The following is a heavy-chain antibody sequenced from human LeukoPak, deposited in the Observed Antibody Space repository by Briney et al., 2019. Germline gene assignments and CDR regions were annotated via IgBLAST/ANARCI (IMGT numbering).Heavy chain of an antibody. Sequence: GGSLRLSCAASGFTFSNYGMHWVRQAPGKGLEWVAVISSDGSNTYYADSVKGRFTISRDNSKNTLFLQMNSLRAEDTAVYYCAKDGLWFGDLTYFDYWGQGTLVTASS. V-gene: IGHV3-30*18. CDR3: AKDGLWFGDLTYFDY. CDR1: GFTFSNYG. CDR2: ISSDGSNT. D-gene: IGHD3-10*01. J-gene: IGHJ4*02.